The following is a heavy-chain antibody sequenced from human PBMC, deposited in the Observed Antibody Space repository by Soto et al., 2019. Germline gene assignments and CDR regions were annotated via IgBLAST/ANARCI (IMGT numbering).Heavy chain of an antibody. CDR3: ASVTVGAINGYYYHGMDV. V-gene: IGHV4-4*02. J-gene: IGHJ6*02. CDR1: GGSISNNNW. D-gene: IGHD1-26*01. Sequence: SETLSLTCAVSGGSISNNNWWSWVRQPPGKGLEWIGEIHHSGSSNYNPSLKSRVTISVDTSKNQFSLKLTSVTAADTAVYYCASVTVGAINGYYYHGMDVWGQGTTVTVSS. CDR2: IHHSGSS.